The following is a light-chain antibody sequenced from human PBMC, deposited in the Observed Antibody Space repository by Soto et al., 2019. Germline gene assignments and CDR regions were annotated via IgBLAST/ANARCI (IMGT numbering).Light chain of an antibody. CDR1: QAISSY. CDR2: AAS. J-gene: IGKJ4*01. CDR3: QQLQSYPLT. V-gene: IGKV1-9*01. Sequence: DIQLTQSPSFLSASVGDRVTITCRASQAISSYLAWYQRKPGKAPKLLIYAASTLQSGVPSRFSGSGAETEITLTLSSVPPGDYANYYCQQLQSYPLTFGGGPKVEIK.